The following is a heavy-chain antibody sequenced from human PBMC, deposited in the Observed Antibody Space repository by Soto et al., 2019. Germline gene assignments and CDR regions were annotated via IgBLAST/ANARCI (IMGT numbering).Heavy chain of an antibody. CDR3: TTHAGYYYNDY. J-gene: IGHJ4*02. CDR2: INPDSGGT. D-gene: IGHD3-9*01. V-gene: IGHV1-2*02. CDR1: GYTFTGYY. Sequence: QVQLVQSGAEVKKPGASVKVSCRASGYTFTGYYMHWVRQAPGQGLEWMGWINPDSGGTDYAQKFEGRVTMTRDTSISTADVEVSRLRSDDKAMYYCTTHAGYYYNDYWGQGTLVTVSS.